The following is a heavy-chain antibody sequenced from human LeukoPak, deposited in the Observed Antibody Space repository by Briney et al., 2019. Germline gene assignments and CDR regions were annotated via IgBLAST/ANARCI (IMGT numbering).Heavy chain of an antibody. D-gene: IGHD3-10*01. Sequence: SVKVSCKASGGTFSSYAISWVRQAPGQGLEWMGGIIPIFGTSNYAHKFQGRVTITADKSTSTAYMELSSLRSEDTAVYYCARDGFTMVRGVIITKYYYYYMDVWGKGTTVTISS. CDR2: IIPIFGTS. CDR3: ARDGFTMVRGVIITKYYYYYMDV. V-gene: IGHV1-69*06. J-gene: IGHJ6*03. CDR1: GGTFSSYA.